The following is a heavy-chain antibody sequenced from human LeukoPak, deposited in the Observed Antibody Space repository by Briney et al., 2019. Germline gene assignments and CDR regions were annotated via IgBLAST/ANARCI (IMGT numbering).Heavy chain of an antibody. D-gene: IGHD3-3*01. CDR1: GGSFSGYY. J-gene: IGHJ4*02. Sequence: PSESLSLTCAVYGGSFSGYYWSWIRQPPGKGLEWIGEINHSGSTNYNPSLKSRVTISVDTSKNQFSLKLSSVTAADTAVYYCARGPPYYDFWSGYYGKVFDYWGQGTLVTVSS. CDR3: ARGPPYYDFWSGYYGKVFDY. CDR2: INHSGST. V-gene: IGHV4-34*01.